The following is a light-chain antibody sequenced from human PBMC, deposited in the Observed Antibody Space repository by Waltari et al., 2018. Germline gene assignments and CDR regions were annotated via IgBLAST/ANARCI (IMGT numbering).Light chain of an antibody. CDR3: QQYNNWPHWT. V-gene: IGKV3-15*01. Sequence: EIVMTQSPATLSVSPGERATLSCRASQSVSSNLAWYQQKPGQAPRLLSYGASTRATGIPARFSGSGSGTEFTLTISSMQSEDFAVYYCQQYNNWPHWTFGQGTKVEIK. CDR1: QSVSSN. J-gene: IGKJ1*01. CDR2: GAS.